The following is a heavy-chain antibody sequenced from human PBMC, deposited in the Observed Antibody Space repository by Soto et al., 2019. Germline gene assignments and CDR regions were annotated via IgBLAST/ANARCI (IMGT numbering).Heavy chain of an antibody. J-gene: IGHJ4*02. Sequence: QVQLVESGGGVVQPGRSLRLSCAASGFTFSSYGMHWVRQAPGKGLEWVAVISYDGSNKYYADSVKGRFTISRDNSKNTLYLPMNSLRAEATAVYYCAKDQRGYGDYVFGYWGQGTLVTVSS. CDR2: ISYDGSNK. D-gene: IGHD4-17*01. CDR3: AKDQRGYGDYVFGY. V-gene: IGHV3-30*18. CDR1: GFTFSSYG.